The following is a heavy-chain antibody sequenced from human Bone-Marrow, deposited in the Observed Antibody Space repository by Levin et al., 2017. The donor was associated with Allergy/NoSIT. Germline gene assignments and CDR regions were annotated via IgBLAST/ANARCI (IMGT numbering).Heavy chain of an antibody. V-gene: IGHV3-15*01. D-gene: IGHD3-22*01. CDR2: IRSNTDGGTA. J-gene: IGHJ4*02. CDR1: EFTFSKAW. CDR3: SSHGDSGSAPQFDY. Sequence: MSGGSLRLSCAASEFTFSKAWMSWVRQAPGKGLEWIGRIRSNTDGGTADYTAPVKGRFSISRDDSENTLYLQMNSLKDEDTAVYYCSSHGDSGSAPQFDYWGQGTLVTVSS.